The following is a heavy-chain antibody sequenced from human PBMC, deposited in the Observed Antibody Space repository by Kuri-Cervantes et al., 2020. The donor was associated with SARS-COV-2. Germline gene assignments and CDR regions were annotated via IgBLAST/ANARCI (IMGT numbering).Heavy chain of an antibody. CDR2: IWYDGSNK. CDR3: ARDRYYDSSGPMIDY. J-gene: IGHJ4*02. Sequence: GESLKISCAASGFTFSSYGMHWVRQAPGKGLEWVAVIWYDGSNKYYADSVKGRFTIFRDNSKNTLYLQMNSLRAEDTAVYYCARDRYYDSSGPMIDYWGQGTLVTVSS. CDR1: GFTFSSYG. D-gene: IGHD3-22*01. V-gene: IGHV3-33*01.